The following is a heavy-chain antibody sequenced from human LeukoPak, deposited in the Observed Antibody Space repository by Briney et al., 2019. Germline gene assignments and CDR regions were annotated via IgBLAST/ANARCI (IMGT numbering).Heavy chain of an antibody. J-gene: IGHJ4*02. V-gene: IGHV4-39*07. CDR1: GGSISSSSYY. Sequence: SETLSLTCTVSGGSISSSSYYWGWIRQPPGKGLEWIGSIYYSGSTYYNPSLKSRVTISVDTSKNQFSLKLSSVTAADTAVYYCARVSFGGGWYYFDYWGQGTLVTVSS. CDR3: ARVSFGGGWYYFDY. D-gene: IGHD6-19*01. CDR2: IYYSGST.